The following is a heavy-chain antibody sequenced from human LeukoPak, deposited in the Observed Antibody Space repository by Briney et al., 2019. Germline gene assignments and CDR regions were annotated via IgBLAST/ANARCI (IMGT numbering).Heavy chain of an antibody. CDR1: GGSFSGYY. V-gene: IGHV4-34*01. J-gene: IGHJ4*02. CDR2: INHSGST. CDR3: ARHFPSFDY. D-gene: IGHD3-3*02. Sequence: SETLSLTCAVYGGSFSGYYWSWIRQPPGKGLEWIGEINHSGSTNYNPSLKSRVTISVDTSKNQFSLKLSSVTAADTAVYYCARHFPSFDYWGQGTLVTVSS.